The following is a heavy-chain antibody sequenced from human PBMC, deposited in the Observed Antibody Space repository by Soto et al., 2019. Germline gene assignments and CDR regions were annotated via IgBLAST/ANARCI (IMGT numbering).Heavy chain of an antibody. Sequence: QVQLVQSGAEVKKPGASVKVSCKASGYTFTSYGISWVRQAPGXGXEWMGWISAYNGNTNYAQKLQGRVTMTTDTSTSTAYMELRSLRSDDTAVYYCARDLLRSGSSNWFDPWGQGTLVTVSS. CDR1: GYTFTSYG. J-gene: IGHJ5*02. D-gene: IGHD1-26*01. CDR2: ISAYNGNT. CDR3: ARDLLRSGSSNWFDP. V-gene: IGHV1-18*04.